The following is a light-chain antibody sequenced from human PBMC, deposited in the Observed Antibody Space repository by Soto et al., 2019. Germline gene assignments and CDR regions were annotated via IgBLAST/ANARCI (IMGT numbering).Light chain of an antibody. CDR2: GAS. V-gene: IGKV3-20*01. CDR1: QSVSSSY. CDR3: QQYGSSPPSL. J-gene: IGKJ3*01. Sequence: EIVLTQSPGTLSLSPGERATLSCRASQSVSSSYLAWYQQKPGQAPRLLIYGASSRATGIPDRFSGSGSGTDFTLTISRLEPEDFAGYCCQQYGSSPPSLFGSGTNVDSK.